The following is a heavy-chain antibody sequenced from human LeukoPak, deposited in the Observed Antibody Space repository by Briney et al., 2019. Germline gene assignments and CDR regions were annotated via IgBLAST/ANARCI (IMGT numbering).Heavy chain of an antibody. CDR3: ARDHEWSWDY. D-gene: IGHD3-3*01. V-gene: IGHV3-30*02. CDR1: GVPFSIYG. J-gene: IGHJ4*02. Sequence: GGSLRLSCTVSGVPFSIYGLHWVRQAPGRGLEWVAFLRSDGRDKYCADSVKGRFTISRDSSKSTVYLQLSSLRTEDTAVYYCARDHEWSWDYWGQGTLVIVSS. CDR2: LRSDGRDK.